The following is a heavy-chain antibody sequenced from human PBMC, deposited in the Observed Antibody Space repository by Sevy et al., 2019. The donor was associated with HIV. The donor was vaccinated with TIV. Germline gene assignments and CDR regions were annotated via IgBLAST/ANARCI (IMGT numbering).Heavy chain of an antibody. CDR3: ARDLTIFGVIPDY. CDR2: MNPSGGST. J-gene: IGHJ4*02. V-gene: IGHV1-46*02. CDR1: GYTFNNYY. D-gene: IGHD3-3*01. Sequence: ASVKVSCKASGYTFNNYYMHWVRQAPGQGLEWMGIMNPSGGSTSYAQKFQGRFTMTRETSMSTVYMELSSLRSDDTAVYYCARDLTIFGVIPDYWGQGTLVTVSS.